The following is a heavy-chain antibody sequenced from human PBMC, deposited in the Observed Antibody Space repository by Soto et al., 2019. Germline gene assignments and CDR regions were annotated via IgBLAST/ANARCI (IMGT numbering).Heavy chain of an antibody. D-gene: IGHD1-26*01. J-gene: IGHJ4*02. CDR2: INPNSGDT. V-gene: IGHV1-2*02. Sequence: ASVKVSCKASGYTFTGYYVHWVRQAPGQGLEWMGWINPNSGDTYLAQRFQGRVTMNRDTSITTVYMELNNLSPDDTAVYYCGRGRSGQIVVFYWGQGTPVTVSS. CDR3: GRGRSGQIVVFY. CDR1: GYTFTGYY.